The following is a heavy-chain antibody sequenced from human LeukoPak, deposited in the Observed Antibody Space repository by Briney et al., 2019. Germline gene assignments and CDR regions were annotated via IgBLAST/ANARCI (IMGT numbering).Heavy chain of an antibody. CDR2: INSDGSST. CDR1: GFAFSTYW. CDR3: ARGDNYYDSRTSNWFDP. Sequence: QSGGSLRLSCAASGFAFSTYWMHWVRQVPGKGLVWVSRINSDGSSTSYADSVKGRFTISRDNAKNTLYLQMNSLRAEDTAVYYCARGDNYYDSRTSNWFDPWGQGTLVTVSS. J-gene: IGHJ5*02. V-gene: IGHV3-74*01. D-gene: IGHD3-22*01.